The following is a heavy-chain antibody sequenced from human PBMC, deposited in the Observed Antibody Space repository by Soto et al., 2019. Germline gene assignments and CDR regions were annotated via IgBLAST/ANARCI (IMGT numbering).Heavy chain of an antibody. Sequence: PGGSLRLSCAASGFTFSSYAMSWVRQAPGKGLEWVSAISSSGGSTYYADSVKGRFTISRDNSKNTLYLQMNSLRAEDTAVYYCASRYCSSTSCYTFGYFHHWGQGTLVTVSS. CDR3: ASRYCSSTSCYTFGYFHH. CDR1: GFTFSSYA. V-gene: IGHV3-23*01. CDR2: ISSSGGST. D-gene: IGHD2-2*02. J-gene: IGHJ1*01.